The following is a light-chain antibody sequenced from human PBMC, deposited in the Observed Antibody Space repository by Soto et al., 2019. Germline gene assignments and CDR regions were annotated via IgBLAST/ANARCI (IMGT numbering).Light chain of an antibody. CDR3: QLFPTSPMYT. J-gene: IGKJ2*01. V-gene: IGKV3-20*01. CDR1: QSVNSGY. CDR2: GGS. Sequence: EIVLTQSPGTLSLSPGERATLSCRASQSVNSGYLAWYQQRLGQAPRLLIYGGSIRAPGFPDRFSGSGAGTDFTLTISRLEPEDSAVSFCHCQLFPTSPMYTFGQGTKLEIK.